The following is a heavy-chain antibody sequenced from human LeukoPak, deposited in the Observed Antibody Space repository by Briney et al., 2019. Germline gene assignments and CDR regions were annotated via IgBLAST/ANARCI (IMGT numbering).Heavy chain of an antibody. D-gene: IGHD3-10*01. V-gene: IGHV3-23*01. CDR1: GFTFSSYG. CDR2: ISGSGGST. Sequence: GGSLRLSCAASGFTFSSYGMSWVRQAPGKGLEWVSAISGSGGSTYYADSVKGRFTISRDNSKNTLYLQMNSLRAEDTAVYYCAKDLGITMVRGVPDDYWGQGTLVTVSS. CDR3: AKDLGITMVRGVPDDY. J-gene: IGHJ4*02.